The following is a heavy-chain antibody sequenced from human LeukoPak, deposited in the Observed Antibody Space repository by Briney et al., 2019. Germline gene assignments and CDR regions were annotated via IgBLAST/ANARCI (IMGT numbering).Heavy chain of an antibody. V-gene: IGHV4-61*02. J-gene: IGHJ6*02. CDR1: GGSISSGSYY. Sequence: SQTLSLTCTVSGGSISSGSYYWSWIRQPAGKGLEWIGRIYTSGSTNYNPSLKSRVTISVDTSKNQFSLKLSSVTAADTAVYYCARSQSTGRYNGGLDVWGQGTTVTVSS. CDR2: IYTSGST. D-gene: IGHD6-19*01. CDR3: ARSQSTGRYNGGLDV.